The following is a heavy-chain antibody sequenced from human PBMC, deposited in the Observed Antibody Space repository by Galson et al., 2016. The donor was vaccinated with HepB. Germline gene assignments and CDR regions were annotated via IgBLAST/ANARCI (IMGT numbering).Heavy chain of an antibody. V-gene: IGHV4-61*02. CDR1: GGSISSGSYY. D-gene: IGHD2-15*01. CDR3: ARDSIGGNRAFDV. Sequence: TLSLTCTVSGGSISSGSYYWSWIRQPAGKGLEWIGRVYNSGSTTYNPPLQSRVTIPVDTSTNQFSLNLSSVTAADTAVYYCARDSIGGNRAFDVWGRGTMVTVSS. CDR2: VYNSGST. J-gene: IGHJ3*01.